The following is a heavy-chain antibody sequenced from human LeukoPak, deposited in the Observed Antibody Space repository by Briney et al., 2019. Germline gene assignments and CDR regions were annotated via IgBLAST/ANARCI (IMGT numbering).Heavy chain of an antibody. D-gene: IGHD6-13*01. V-gene: IGHV2-5*02. CDR2: IYWDDDR. CDR1: GFSLSTSGVG. CDR3: AHRPTSNWHSNQYNWFDP. J-gene: IGHJ5*02. Sequence: SGPTLVKPTQTLTLTCTFSGFSLSTSGVGVGWIRQSPGKALEWLAVIYWDDDRHYSPSLKSRLTITKDTFKNQVVLTMTNMAPVDTDTYYCAHRPTSNWHSNQYNWFDPWGQGNLVTVSS.